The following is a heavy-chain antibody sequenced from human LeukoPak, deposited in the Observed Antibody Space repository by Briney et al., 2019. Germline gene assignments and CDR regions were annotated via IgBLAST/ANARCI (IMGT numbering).Heavy chain of an antibody. CDR1: GITFSSYG. J-gene: IGHJ2*01. CDR3: ARDNCGGDRSPEVHWYFDL. Sequence: GGSLRLSCAASGITFSSYGMPWVRQAPGKGLEWVAVIWYDGRNKDYADSVRGRFTTSRDNSKSTLYLEMNSLRVEDTAVYYCARDNCGGDRSPEVHWYFDLWGRGTLVTVSS. D-gene: IGHD2-21*02. CDR2: IWYDGRNK. V-gene: IGHV3-33*01.